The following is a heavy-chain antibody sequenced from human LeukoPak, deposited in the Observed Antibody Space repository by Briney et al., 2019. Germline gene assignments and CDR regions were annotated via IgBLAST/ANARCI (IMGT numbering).Heavy chain of an antibody. CDR2: IGSSGGST. Sequence: GGSLRLSCAGSGCTFSNYALYWVRQAPGKGLENVAGIGSSGGSTYYADSVRGRFTISRDNSKNTLFLQMGSLSAEDTAVYYCARGNVVGATRPFYYWGQGTLVTVSS. V-gene: IGHV3-64*02. CDR3: ARGNVVGATRPFYY. J-gene: IGHJ4*02. D-gene: IGHD1-26*01. CDR1: GCTFSNYA.